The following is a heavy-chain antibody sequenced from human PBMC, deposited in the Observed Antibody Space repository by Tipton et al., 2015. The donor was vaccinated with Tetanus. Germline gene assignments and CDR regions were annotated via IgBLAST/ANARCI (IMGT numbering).Heavy chain of an antibody. D-gene: IGHD4-17*01. Sequence: TLSLTCAVYGGSFSGYYWSWIRQPPGKGLEWIGYIYHSGSTCYNPSLKSRVTISVDRSKNQFSLELSSVTAADTAVYYCARGGGGDYGGNWFDPWGQGTLVTVSS. CDR3: ARGGGGDYGGNWFDP. CDR2: IYHSGST. CDR1: GGSFSGYY. V-gene: IGHV4-34*01. J-gene: IGHJ5*02.